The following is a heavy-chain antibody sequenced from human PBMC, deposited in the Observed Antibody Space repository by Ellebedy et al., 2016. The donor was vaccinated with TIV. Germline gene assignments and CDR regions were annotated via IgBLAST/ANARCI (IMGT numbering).Heavy chain of an antibody. CDR1: GGSISSYY. Sequence: MPSETLSLTCTVSGGSISSYYWSWIRQPPGKGLEWIGYIYYSGSTNYNPSLKSRLTISVDTSKNQFSLKLSSVTAADTAVYYCARAQLRPTSYYFDYWGQGTLVTVSS. V-gene: IGHV4-59*01. CDR3: ARAQLRPTSYYFDY. CDR2: IYYSGST. J-gene: IGHJ4*02. D-gene: IGHD6-6*01.